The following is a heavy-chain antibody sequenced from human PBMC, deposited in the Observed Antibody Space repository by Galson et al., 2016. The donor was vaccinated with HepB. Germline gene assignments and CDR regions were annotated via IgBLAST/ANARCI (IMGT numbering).Heavy chain of an antibody. D-gene: IGHD6-19*01. J-gene: IGHJ4*02. V-gene: IGHV1-18*04. CDR2: IDTKNGNT. Sequence: CKASGYIFTNHAFSWVRQAPGQSLEWMGWIDTKNGNTVYARKLQGRVTMTTDTSTNTAYMELTSLRSDDTAVYYCARDLVDSSGWVDYWGQGTLVTVSS. CDR1: GYIFTNHA. CDR3: ARDLVDSSGWVDY.